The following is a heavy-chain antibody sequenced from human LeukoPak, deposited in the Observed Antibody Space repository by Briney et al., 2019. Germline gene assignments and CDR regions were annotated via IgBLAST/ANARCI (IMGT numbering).Heavy chain of an antibody. Sequence: SQTLSLTCTVSGGSISSGGYYWGWIRQPPGKGLEWIGSIYHSGSTYYNPSLKSRVTISVDTSKNQFSLKLSSVTAADTAVYYCAPIPIVGARRGAFDIWGQGTMVTVSS. V-gene: IGHV4-39*07. D-gene: IGHD1-26*01. CDR3: APIPIVGARRGAFDI. J-gene: IGHJ3*02. CDR2: IYHSGST. CDR1: GGSISSGGYY.